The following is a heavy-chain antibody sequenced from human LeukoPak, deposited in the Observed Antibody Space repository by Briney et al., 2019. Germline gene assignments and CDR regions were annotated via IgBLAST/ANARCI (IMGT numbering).Heavy chain of an antibody. V-gene: IGHV4-34*01. CDR2: INHSGST. CDR3: ARARRAFVVVTAGRYWYFDL. CDR1: GGSFSGYY. Sequence: SETLSLTCAVYGGSFSGYYWSWIRQPPGKGLEWIGEINHSGSTNYNPSLKSRVTISVDTSKNQFSLKVSSVTAADTAVYYCARARRAFVVVTAGRYWYFDLWGRGTLVTVSS. J-gene: IGHJ2*01. D-gene: IGHD2-21*02.